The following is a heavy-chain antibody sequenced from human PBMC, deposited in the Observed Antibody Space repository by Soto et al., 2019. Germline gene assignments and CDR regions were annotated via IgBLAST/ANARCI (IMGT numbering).Heavy chain of an antibody. CDR1: GFTFSSYA. Sequence: QVQLVESGGGVVQPGRSLRLSCAASGFTFSSYAMHWVRQAPGKGLEWVAVISYDGSNKYYADSVKGRFTISRDNSKNTFYGKMNSLGAEDTSVYYCGRDRRYVTGTIDYYYYYGMDVWGQGTTVTVPS. CDR2: ISYDGSNK. J-gene: IGHJ6*02. V-gene: IGHV3-30-3*01. CDR3: GRDRRYVTGTIDYYYYYGMDV. D-gene: IGHD6-19*01.